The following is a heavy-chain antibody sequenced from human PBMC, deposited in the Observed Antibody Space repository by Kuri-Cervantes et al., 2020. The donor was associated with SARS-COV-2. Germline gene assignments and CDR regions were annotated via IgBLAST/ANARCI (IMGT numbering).Heavy chain of an antibody. J-gene: IGHJ6*03. CDR1: GYTFTSYY. CDR2: INSSGGST. Sequence: ASVKVSCKASGYTFTSYYMHWVRQAPGQGLEWMGIINSSGGSTTYAQKFQGRVTMTRDTSTSTVYMELSSLRAEDTAVYYCARDAREYYYYMDVWGKGTTVTVSS. CDR3: ARDAREYYYYMDV. D-gene: IGHD1-26*01. V-gene: IGHV1-46*01.